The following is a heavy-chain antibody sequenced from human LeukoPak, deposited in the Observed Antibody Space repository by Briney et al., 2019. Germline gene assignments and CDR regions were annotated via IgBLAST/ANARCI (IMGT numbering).Heavy chain of an antibody. CDR1: GFTFSSYS. V-gene: IGHV3-21*01. CDR3: ARDFGDRSFDY. Sequence: PGGSLRLSCAASGFTFSSYSMNWVRQVPGKGLEWVSSISGSSSFIYYADSVKGRFTISRDNAKNSLYLQMISLRAEDAAVYYCARDFGDRSFDYWGQGTLVTVSS. D-gene: IGHD3-10*01. J-gene: IGHJ4*02. CDR2: ISGSSSFI.